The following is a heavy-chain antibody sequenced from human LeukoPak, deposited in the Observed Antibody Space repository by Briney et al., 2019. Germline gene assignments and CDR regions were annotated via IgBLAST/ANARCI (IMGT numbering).Heavy chain of an antibody. CDR1: GGTFSSYA. D-gene: IGHD1-26*01. CDR2: IIPILGTA. CDR3: ARPLSVGASDAFDI. Sequence: SVKVSCKASGGTFSSYAISWVRQAPGQGLEWMGGIIPILGTANYAQKFQGRVTITADESTSTAYMELSSLRSEDTAVYYCARPLSVGASDAFDIWGQGTMVTVSS. J-gene: IGHJ3*02. V-gene: IGHV1-69*01.